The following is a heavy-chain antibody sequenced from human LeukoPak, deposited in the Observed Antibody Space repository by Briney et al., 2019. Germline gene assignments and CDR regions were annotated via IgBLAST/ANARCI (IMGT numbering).Heavy chain of an antibody. Sequence: TGGSLRLSCAASGFAFSRYAMNWVRQGPGKGLEWVSSISGSSSGSYYTDSVKGRFTISRDNSMNMLYLQMNSLRPEDTAVYYCAKSAVAFQNGVDYWGQGTLVTVSS. CDR3: AKSAVAFQNGVDY. CDR1: GFAFSRYA. D-gene: IGHD3-3*02. J-gene: IGHJ4*02. V-gene: IGHV3-23*01. CDR2: ISGSSSGS.